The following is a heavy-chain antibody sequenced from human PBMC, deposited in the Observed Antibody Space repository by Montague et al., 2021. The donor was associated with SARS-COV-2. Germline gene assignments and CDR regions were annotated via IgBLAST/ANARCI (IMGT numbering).Heavy chain of an antibody. CDR3: ARQGGDIVVVIAIRGPYYFDY. Sequence: SETLSLTCTVSGRSISSSNYYWGWIRQPPGKGLEWIGTIYYSGSTYYNPSLKSRVTISVDTSKNQFSLKLSSVTAADTAVYYCARQGGDIVVVIAIRGPYYFDYWGQGTLVTVSS. CDR2: IYYSGST. V-gene: IGHV4-39*01. CDR1: GRSISSSNYY. J-gene: IGHJ4*02. D-gene: IGHD2-21*01.